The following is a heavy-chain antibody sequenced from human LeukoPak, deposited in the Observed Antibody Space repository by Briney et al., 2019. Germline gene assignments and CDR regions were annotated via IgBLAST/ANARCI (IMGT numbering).Heavy chain of an antibody. CDR2: MYVSGTT. Sequence: SETLSLTCTVSGDSINSLDLGSGVRQPPGQGLEWIGEMYVSGTTHSNPSVKSRVTISIDKSKNQFFLNLSSVTAADTAVYYCAGLVGRYSSGLYYYYFDYWGQGTLVTVSS. D-gene: IGHD3-22*01. CDR1: GDSINSLDL. V-gene: IGHV4-4*02. CDR3: AGLVGRYSSGLYYYYFDY. J-gene: IGHJ4*02.